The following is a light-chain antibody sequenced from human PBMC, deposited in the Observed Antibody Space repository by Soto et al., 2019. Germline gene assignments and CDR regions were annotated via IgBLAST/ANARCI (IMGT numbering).Light chain of an antibody. CDR1: QSISSY. J-gene: IGKJ1*01. V-gene: IGKV1-39*01. Sequence: DIQMTQSPSSLSASVGDSVTITCRASQSISSYLNWYQQKPGKAPKLLMYAASSLQSGVPSRFSGSGSGTDFTLTISSLQPEDFAIYYCQQSYSNPRTFGQGTKVEIK. CDR3: QQSYSNPRT. CDR2: AAS.